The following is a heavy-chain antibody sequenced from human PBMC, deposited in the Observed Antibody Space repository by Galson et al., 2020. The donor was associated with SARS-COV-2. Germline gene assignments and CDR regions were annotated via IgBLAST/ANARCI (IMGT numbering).Heavy chain of an antibody. Sequence: SETLSLTSTVSGGSISNNDWWSWVRQPPGKGLEWIGEISQSVTTHYNPSLKSRVTISGDKSKNQISLKLSSVTAADTAVYYCARDSGYCTDGVCYRYWYFDLWGRGTLVTVSS. CDR3: ARDSGYCTDGVCYRYWYFDL. V-gene: IGHV4-4*02. J-gene: IGHJ2*01. CDR1: GGSISNNDW. CDR2: ISQSVTT. D-gene: IGHD2-8*01.